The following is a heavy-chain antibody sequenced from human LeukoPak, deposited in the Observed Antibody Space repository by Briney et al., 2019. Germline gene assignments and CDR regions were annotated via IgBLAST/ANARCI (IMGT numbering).Heavy chain of an antibody. V-gene: IGHV4-39*01. CDR3: ARRSYDGSGYYYVDY. CDR2: ISPGGST. D-gene: IGHD3-22*01. CDR1: GGSISSSGYY. J-gene: IGHJ4*02. Sequence: KPSETLSLTCTVSGGSISSSGYYWGWIRQPPGKGLEWIGSISPGGSTHYIPSLKSRVTISVDTSKNQFSLKLSSVTAADTAVYYCARRSYDGSGYYYVDYWGQGTLVTVSS.